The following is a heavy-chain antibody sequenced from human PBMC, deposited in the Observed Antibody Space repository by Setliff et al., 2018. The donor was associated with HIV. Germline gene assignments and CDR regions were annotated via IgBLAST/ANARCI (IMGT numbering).Heavy chain of an antibody. CDR3: AREDRIAPATRNYYYFGMDV. CDR1: GGSISSSSYY. Sequence: SETLSLTCTVSGGSISSSSYYWGWIRQPPGKGLEWIGSIYYSGSTYYNPSLKSRVTISIDTSNNQISLRLSSVTAADTAMYYCAREDRIAPATRNYYYFGMDVWGQGTTVTVSS. CDR2: IYYSGST. V-gene: IGHV4-39*02. D-gene: IGHD6-13*01. J-gene: IGHJ6*02.